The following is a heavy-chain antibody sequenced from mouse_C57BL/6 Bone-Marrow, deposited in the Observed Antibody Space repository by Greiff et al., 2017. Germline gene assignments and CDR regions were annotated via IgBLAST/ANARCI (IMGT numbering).Heavy chain of an antibody. CDR1: GYTFTDYN. Sequence: VQLQQSGPELVKPGASVKMSCKASGYTFTDYNMHWVKQSHGKSLEWIGYINPNNGGTSYNQKFKGKATLTVNKSSSTAYMERRSLTSEDSAVYYCARSYYYGSSYEAYWGQGTLVTVSA. D-gene: IGHD1-1*01. V-gene: IGHV1-22*01. CDR3: ARSYYYGSSYEAY. CDR2: INPNNGGT. J-gene: IGHJ3*01.